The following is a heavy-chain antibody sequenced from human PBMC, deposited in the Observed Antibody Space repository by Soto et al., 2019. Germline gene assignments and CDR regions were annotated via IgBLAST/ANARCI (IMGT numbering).Heavy chain of an antibody. D-gene: IGHD1-26*01. CDR3: TRALSGSYDS. Sequence: PSQTLSLTCAISGDSVSSKSAALNLIRQSPSRGLEWLGRTYYRSKWSTDYAVSVKSRITINPDTSKNQFSLHLNSVTPEDTAVYYCTRALSGSYDSWGQGTLVTVSS. CDR1: GDSVSSKSAA. CDR2: TYYRSKWST. J-gene: IGHJ5*01. V-gene: IGHV6-1*01.